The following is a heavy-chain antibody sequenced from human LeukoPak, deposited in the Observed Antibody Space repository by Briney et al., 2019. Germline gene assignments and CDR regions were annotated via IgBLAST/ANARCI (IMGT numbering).Heavy chain of an antibody. CDR3: AHRYCSGGSCRNFDY. J-gene: IGHJ4*02. V-gene: IGHV2-5*02. D-gene: IGHD2-15*01. Sequence: SGPTLVKPTQTLTLTCTFSGFSLSTSGVGVGWIRQPPGKALEWLALIYWDDDKRYSPSLKSRLTITKDNSKNQVVLTMTNMDPVDTATYYCAHRYCSGGSCRNFDYWGQGTLVTVSS. CDR2: IYWDDDK. CDR1: GFSLSTSGVG.